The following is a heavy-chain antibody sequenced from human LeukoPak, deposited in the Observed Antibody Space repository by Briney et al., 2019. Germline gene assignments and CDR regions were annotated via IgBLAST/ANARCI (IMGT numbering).Heavy chain of an antibody. Sequence: SETLSLTCAVSGASISSSNYYWGWVRQPPGKGLEWIGSIYYSVTTYYNPSLKSRVTISVDTSKNQFSLKLSSVTAADTAVYYCARHQRDRPRYSSGWYPTGYYFDYWGQGTLVTVSS. D-gene: IGHD6-19*01. CDR1: GASISSSNYY. V-gene: IGHV4-39*01. CDR3: ARHQRDRPRYSSGWYPTGYYFDY. CDR2: IYYSVTT. J-gene: IGHJ4*02.